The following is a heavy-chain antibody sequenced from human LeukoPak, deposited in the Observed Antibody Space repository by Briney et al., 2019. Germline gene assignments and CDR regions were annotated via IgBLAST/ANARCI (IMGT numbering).Heavy chain of an antibody. CDR3: ARSGDYAAMRD. J-gene: IGHJ4*02. D-gene: IGHD4-17*01. V-gene: IGHV4-39*07. CDR2: IYYSGRT. Sequence: MSSGTLSLTCTVYRASISSSSYYWGWIRQPPGKGLEWIGSIYYSGRTYYKPSLKSRVTISLDTSKNQFSLNLNSVTAADTAVYYCARSGDYAAMRDWGQGTLVTVSS. CDR1: RASISSSSYY.